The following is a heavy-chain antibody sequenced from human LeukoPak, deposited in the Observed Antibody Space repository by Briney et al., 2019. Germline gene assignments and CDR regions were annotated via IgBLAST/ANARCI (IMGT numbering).Heavy chain of an antibody. CDR2: INPDSGGT. J-gene: IGHJ4*02. V-gene: IGHV1-2*02. D-gene: IGHD3-22*01. CDR3: ARVELRSSGYYRLDY. CDR1: VYTFTGYY. Sequence: ASVKVSCKASVYTFTGYYMHWVRQAPGQGLDWMGWINPDSGGTNYAQKFQGRVTVTRDTSISTAYMELSRLRSDDTAVYYCARVELRSSGYYRLDYWGQGTLVTVSS.